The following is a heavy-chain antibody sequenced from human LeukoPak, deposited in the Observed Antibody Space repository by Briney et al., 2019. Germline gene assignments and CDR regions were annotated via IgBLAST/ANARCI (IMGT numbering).Heavy chain of an antibody. V-gene: IGHV1-46*01. CDR1: GYIFTTYF. J-gene: IGHJ4*02. Sequence: ASVKVSCKASGYIFTTYFMHWLRQAPGQGPEWMGIINPRGGSTDYAQKFQDRITMTSDTSTSTVYMELKSLKSEDTAVYFCARVGATGATADNWGQGTLATVSS. CDR2: INPRGGST. CDR3: ARVGATGATADN. D-gene: IGHD2-21*02.